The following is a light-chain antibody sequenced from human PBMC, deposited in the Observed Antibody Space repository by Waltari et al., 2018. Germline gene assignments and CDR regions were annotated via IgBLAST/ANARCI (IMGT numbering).Light chain of an antibody. CDR2: EDD. Sequence: SYELTQPPSVSVSPGQPTRITCSGDALPEKYASWYQQKSGQAPLLVIYEDDKRPFGIPGRFSGLSSGTMATLTIRGAQVDDEADYYCYSTDSSGNERVFGGGTKLTVL. CDR1: ALPEKY. CDR3: YSTDSSGNERV. V-gene: IGLV3-10*01. J-gene: IGLJ2*01.